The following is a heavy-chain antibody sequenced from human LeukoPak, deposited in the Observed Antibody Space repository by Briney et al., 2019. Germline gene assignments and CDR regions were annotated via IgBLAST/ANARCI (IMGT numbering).Heavy chain of an antibody. CDR1: GYTFTSYG. D-gene: IGHD3-9*01. CDR3: ARDMTGWATDAFDI. V-gene: IGHV1-18*01. J-gene: IGHJ3*02. Sequence: ASVKVSCKASGYTFTSYGISWVRQAPGQGLEWMGWISAYNGNTNYAQKLQGRVTMTTDTSTSTAYMELSSLRSEDTAVYYCARDMTGWATDAFDIWGQGTMVTVSS. CDR2: ISAYNGNT.